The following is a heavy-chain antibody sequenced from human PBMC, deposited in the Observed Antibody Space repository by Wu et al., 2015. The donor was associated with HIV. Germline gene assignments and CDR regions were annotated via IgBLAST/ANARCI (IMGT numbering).Heavy chain of an antibody. Sequence: VQLVQSGAEVKKPGATVKISCKVSGYTFTDYYMHWVQQAPGKGLEWMGLVDPEDGRKQYTQEKFQGRVTITADTSTDTAYMELSSLRSEDTAVYYCXLXPHSGXSFDYWGQGTXVTVSS. V-gene: IGHV1-69-2*01. CDR2: VDPEDGRK. CDR3: XLXPHSGXSFDY. J-gene: IGHJ4*02. CDR1: GYTFTDYY. D-gene: IGHD1-26*01.